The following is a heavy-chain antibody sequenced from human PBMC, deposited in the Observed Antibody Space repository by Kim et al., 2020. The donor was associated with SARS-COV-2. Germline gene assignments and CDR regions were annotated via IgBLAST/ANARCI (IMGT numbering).Heavy chain of an antibody. J-gene: IGHJ6*03. CDR2: ARVANT. CDR3: AKRMDV. Sequence: ARVANTYYTDSVTGRFPISKDNSRKTVYLQMNSLRAEDPAVYYCAKRMDVWGRGTTVIVSS. V-gene: IGHV3-23*01.